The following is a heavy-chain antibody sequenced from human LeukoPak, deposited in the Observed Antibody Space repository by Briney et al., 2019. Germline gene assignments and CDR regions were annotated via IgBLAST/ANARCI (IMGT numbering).Heavy chain of an antibody. Sequence: GGSLRLSCAASGFTFSSYWMHWVRHAPGKGLVWVSRINSDGSTTTYADSVKGRFTISRDNALNTLYLQMNSLRVEDTAVYYCTRGGVDYWGQGTLVTVSS. V-gene: IGHV3-74*01. CDR2: INSDGSTT. CDR3: TRGGVDY. J-gene: IGHJ4*02. CDR1: GFTFSSYW.